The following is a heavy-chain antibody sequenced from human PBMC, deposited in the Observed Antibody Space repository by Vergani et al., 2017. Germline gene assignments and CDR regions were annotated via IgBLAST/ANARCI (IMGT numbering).Heavy chain of an antibody. D-gene: IGHD6-19*01. CDR3: ARDVQQWLGGDY. V-gene: IGHV3-30-3*01. J-gene: IGHJ4*02. CDR1: GFTFSSYA. Sequence: QVQLVESGGGVVQPGRSLRLSCAASGFTFSSYAMHWVRQAPGKGLEWVAVISYDGSNKYYADSVKGRFTISRDNSKNTLYLQMNSLRAEDTAVYYCARDVQQWLGGDYWGQGTLVTVSS. CDR2: ISYDGSNK.